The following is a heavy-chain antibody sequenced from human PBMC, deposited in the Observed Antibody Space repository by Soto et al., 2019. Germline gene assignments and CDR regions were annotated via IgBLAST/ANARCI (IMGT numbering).Heavy chain of an antibody. D-gene: IGHD1-26*01. CDR2: ISSNGGNT. V-gene: IGHV3-64D*06. Sequence: EVQLVESGGGLVQPGGSLRLSCSASGFTFSSYAMHWVLQAPGKGLEYVSAISSNGGNTYYADSVKVRFTISRDNSKNTLYLQMSSLRAEDTAVYYCVKPGSYSYYFDYWGPGTLVTVSS. J-gene: IGHJ4*02. CDR3: VKPGSYSYYFDY. CDR1: GFTFSSYA.